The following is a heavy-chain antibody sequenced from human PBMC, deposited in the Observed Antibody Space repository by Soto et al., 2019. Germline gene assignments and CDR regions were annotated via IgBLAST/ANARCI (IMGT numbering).Heavy chain of an antibody. CDR1: GYSFTSYG. J-gene: IGHJ4*01. CDR3: ARESRYCSSTSCFDS. D-gene: IGHD2-2*01. V-gene: IGHV1-18*01. CDR2: IRAYNGNT. Sequence: ASVKVSCRASGYSFTSYGLTWVRQAPGQGLEWMGWIRAYNGNTNYAQKLQGRVTMTTDTSTNTAYMELRSLRSDDTAVYYCARESRYCSSTSCFDSWGHGTLVTVSS.